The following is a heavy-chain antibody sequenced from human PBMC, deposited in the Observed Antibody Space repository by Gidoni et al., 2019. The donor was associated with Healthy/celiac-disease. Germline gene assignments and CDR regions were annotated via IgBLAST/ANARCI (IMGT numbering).Heavy chain of an antibody. CDR2: IYSNNEK. CDR3: ARIRMNWGWDWYFDL. J-gene: IGHJ2*01. D-gene: IGHD7-27*01. CDR1: RFSLSTARMG. V-gene: IGHV2-26*01. Sequence: QVTLKASVPVLVKPTETLTLTCTVSRFSLSTARMGVSWIRQPPGKALKWLANIYSNNEKSYSTSLKGRLTISKDTSKSQVVLTMTNRDPVDTATYYCARIRMNWGWDWYFDLWGRGTLVTVSS.